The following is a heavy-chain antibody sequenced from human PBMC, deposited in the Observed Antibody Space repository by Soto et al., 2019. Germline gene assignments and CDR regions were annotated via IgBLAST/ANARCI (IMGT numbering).Heavy chain of an antibody. V-gene: IGHV3-30*18. J-gene: IGHJ4*02. CDR1: GFTFSSFA. D-gene: IGHD3-22*01. CDR3: AKEQTPRYYASSAYPGPFDY. CDR2: ISYDGSNQ. Sequence: QVQLVESGGGVVQPGRSLRLSCAASGFTFSSFAIHWVRQAPGKGLEWVAVISYDGSNQYYANSVKGRFTISRDNSKDTQYLQTSCLRPEDTAVYYCAKEQTPRYYASSAYPGPFDYWGLGTLVIVSS.